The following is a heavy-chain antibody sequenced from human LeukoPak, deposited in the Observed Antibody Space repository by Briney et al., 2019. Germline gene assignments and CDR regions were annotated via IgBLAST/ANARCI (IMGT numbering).Heavy chain of an antibody. V-gene: IGHV3-21*01. J-gene: IGHJ4*02. D-gene: IGHD5-18*01. CDR1: GFTFSSYS. CDR3: ARDTPWQDVDTAMVTPDY. Sequence: PGGSLRLSCAASGFTFSSYSMNWVRQAPGKGLEWVSSISSSSSYIYYADSVKGRFTISRDNAKNSLYLQMNSLRAEDTAVYYCARDTPWQDVDTAMVTPDYWGQGTLVTVSP. CDR2: ISSSSSYI.